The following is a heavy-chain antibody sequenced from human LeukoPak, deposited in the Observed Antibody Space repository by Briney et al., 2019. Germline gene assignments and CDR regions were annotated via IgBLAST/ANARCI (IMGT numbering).Heavy chain of an antibody. CDR3: ARDRRMVAAADGFDP. J-gene: IGHJ5*02. CDR2: IYYSGST. Sequence: PSETLSLTCTVSGGSISSYYWSWIRQPPGKGLEWIGYIYYSGSTNYNPSLKSRVTISVDTSKNQFSLKLSSVTAADTAVYYCARDRRMVAAADGFDPWGQGTLVTVSS. D-gene: IGHD6-13*01. V-gene: IGHV4-59*01. CDR1: GGSISSYY.